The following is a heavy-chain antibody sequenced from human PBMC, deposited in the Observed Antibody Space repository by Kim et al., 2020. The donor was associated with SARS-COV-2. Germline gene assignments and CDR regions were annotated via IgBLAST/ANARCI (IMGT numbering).Heavy chain of an antibody. CDR3: ARLEGLRLGEFPKFYYGMDV. D-gene: IGHD3-16*01. V-gene: IGHV5-51*01. J-gene: IGHJ6*02. CDR1: GYSFTTYW. Sequence: GESLKISCQGSGYSFTTYWIAWVRQMPGKGLEWMGIIFPGDSHTTYSQSFQGQVTIAVDKSISTAYLQWSRLKASDTAIYYCARLEGLRLGEFPKFYYGMDVWGQGTAVTVSS. CDR2: IFPGDSHT.